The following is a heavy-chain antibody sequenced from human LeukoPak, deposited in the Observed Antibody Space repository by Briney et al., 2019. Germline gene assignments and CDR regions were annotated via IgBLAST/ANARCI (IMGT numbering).Heavy chain of an antibody. J-gene: IGHJ3*02. Sequence: PGGSLRPSCAVSGFTFSTYWMHWVRQAPGKGLVWVSRINRDGSSRTYADSVMGRFTISRDSAKNTLYLQMDSLRAEDTAVYYCAKDLKRRGSQAGGLDAFDIWGQGTMVTVSS. CDR2: INRDGSSR. CDR3: AKDLKRRGSQAGGLDAFDI. V-gene: IGHV3-74*01. D-gene: IGHD1-26*01. CDR1: GFTFSTYW.